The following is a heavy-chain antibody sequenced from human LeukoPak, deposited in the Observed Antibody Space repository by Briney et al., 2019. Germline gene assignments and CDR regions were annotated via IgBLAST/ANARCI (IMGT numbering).Heavy chain of an antibody. Sequence: GGSLRLSCAASGFTFSIYSMNWVRQAPGKGLEWVSSISSGSSYIYYADSVKGRFTISRDNAKNSLYLQMNSLRAEDTAVYYCARGLGFLIDYWGQGTLVTVSS. V-gene: IGHV3-21*01. CDR3: ARGLGFLIDY. D-gene: IGHD3-10*01. CDR1: GFTFSIYS. J-gene: IGHJ4*02. CDR2: ISSGSSYI.